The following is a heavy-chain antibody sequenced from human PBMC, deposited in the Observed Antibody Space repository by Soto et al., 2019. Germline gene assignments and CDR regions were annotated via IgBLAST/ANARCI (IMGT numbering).Heavy chain of an antibody. Sequence: GGSLRLSCAASGFTFSSYAMSWVRQAPGKGLEWVSAISGSGGSTYYADSVKGRFTISRDNSKNTLYLQMNSLRAEDTAVYYCARVPGVDSGYEWAFDYWGQGTLVTVSS. CDR2: ISGSGGST. CDR3: ARVPGVDSGYEWAFDY. D-gene: IGHD5-12*01. J-gene: IGHJ4*02. V-gene: IGHV3-23*01. CDR1: GFTFSSYA.